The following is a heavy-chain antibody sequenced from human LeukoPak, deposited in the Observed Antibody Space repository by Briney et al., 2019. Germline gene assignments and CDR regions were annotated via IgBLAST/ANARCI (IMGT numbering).Heavy chain of an antibody. Sequence: ASVKVSCKASGYTFTGYYMHWVRQAPGQGLEWMEWINPNSGGTNYAQKFQGRVTMTRDTSISTAYMELSRLRSDDTAVYYCARGPRIAARPYYYYYMDVWGKGTTVTVSS. CDR3: ARGPRIAARPYYYYYMDV. CDR1: GYTFTGYY. D-gene: IGHD6-6*01. V-gene: IGHV1-2*02. CDR2: INPNSGGT. J-gene: IGHJ6*03.